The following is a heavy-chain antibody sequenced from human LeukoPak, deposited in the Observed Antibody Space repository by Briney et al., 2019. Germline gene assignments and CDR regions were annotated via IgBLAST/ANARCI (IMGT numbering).Heavy chain of an antibody. J-gene: IGHJ4*02. V-gene: IGHV3-30*02. Sequence: GGSLRLSCAASGFTFSNYAMHWVRQAPGMGLEWVAFIRYDGSNKYYADSVTGRFTISRDNSKNTLYLQMNSLRSEDTAVYFCAKDGDGYSYGLYYFDYWGQGTLVTVSS. D-gene: IGHD5-18*01. CDR2: IRYDGSNK. CDR1: GFTFSNYA. CDR3: AKDGDGYSYGLYYFDY.